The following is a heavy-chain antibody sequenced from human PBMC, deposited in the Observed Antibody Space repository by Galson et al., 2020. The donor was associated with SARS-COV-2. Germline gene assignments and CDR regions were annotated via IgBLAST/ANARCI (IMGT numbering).Heavy chain of an antibody. V-gene: IGHV4-38-2*01. Sequence: SQTLSLTCAVSGYSISSGYYWGWIRQPPGKGLEWIGSIYHSGSTYYDPSLKSRVTISVDTSKNQFSLKLSSVTAADTAVYYCARFQPIGATTYVDYWGQGTLVTVSS. CDR1: GYSISSGYY. CDR2: IYHSGST. D-gene: IGHD5-12*01. J-gene: IGHJ4*02. CDR3: ARFQPIGATTYVDY.